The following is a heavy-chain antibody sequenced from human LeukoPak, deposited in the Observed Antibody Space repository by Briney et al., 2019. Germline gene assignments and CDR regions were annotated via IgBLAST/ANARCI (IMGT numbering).Heavy chain of an antibody. CDR1: GGSISSYY. Sequence: SETLSLTCTVSGGSISSYYWSWIRQPPGKGLEWIGYIYYSGSTTYNPSLKSRVTISVDTSKTQSSLKLSSVTAADTAVYYCARVIAAAGQYYYYYGMDVWGQGTTVTGSS. D-gene: IGHD6-13*01. CDR2: IYYSGST. CDR3: ARVIAAAGQYYYYYGMDV. J-gene: IGHJ6*02. V-gene: IGHV4-59*01.